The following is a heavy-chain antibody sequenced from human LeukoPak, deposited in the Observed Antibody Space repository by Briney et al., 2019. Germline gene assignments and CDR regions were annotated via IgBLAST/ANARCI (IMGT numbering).Heavy chain of an antibody. J-gene: IGHJ6*03. V-gene: IGHV4-59*08. Sequence: SETLSLTCTVSGGSISSYYWSWIRQPPGKGLEWTGYIYYSGSTNYNPSLKSRVTISVDTSKNQFSLKLSSVTAADTAVYYCARVARARYYYYMDVWGKGTTVTVSS. CDR1: GGSISSYY. CDR2: IYYSGST. CDR3: ARVARARYYYYMDV.